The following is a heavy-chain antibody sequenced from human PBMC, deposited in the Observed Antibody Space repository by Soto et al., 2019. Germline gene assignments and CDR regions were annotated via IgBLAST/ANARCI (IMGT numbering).Heavy chain of an antibody. D-gene: IGHD6-19*01. CDR2: IIPIFGTA. V-gene: IGHV1-69*14. CDR1: GGTFSNYA. CDR3: ARVAETGYTSGWYYFDY. Sequence: QVQLVQSGADVKKPGSSVKVSCEVSGGTFSNYAFTWVRQGPGQGLEWMGGIIPIFGTANYARQFKGRVAISADKSTTTTDMELSNLTSEDTAVYYCARVAETGYTSGWYYFDYWGQGSLVTVSS. J-gene: IGHJ4*02.